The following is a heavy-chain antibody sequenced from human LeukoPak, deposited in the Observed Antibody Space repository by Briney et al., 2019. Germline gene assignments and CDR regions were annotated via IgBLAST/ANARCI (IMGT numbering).Heavy chain of an antibody. CDR3: ARSYLVRSGWYDAFDI. CDR1: GFTFSSYS. Sequence: GGSLRLSCGASGFTFSSYSMNWVRQAPGKGLEWVSSISSSSSYIYYADSVKGRFTISRDNAKNSLYLQMNSLRAEDTAVYYCARSYLVRSGWYDAFDIWGQGTMVTVSS. V-gene: IGHV3-21*01. D-gene: IGHD6-19*01. J-gene: IGHJ3*02. CDR2: ISSSSSYI.